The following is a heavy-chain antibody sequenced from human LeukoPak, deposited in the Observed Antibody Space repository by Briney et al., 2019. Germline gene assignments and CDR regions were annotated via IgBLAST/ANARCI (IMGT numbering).Heavy chain of an antibody. J-gene: IGHJ5*02. CDR3: ARDGNYYDSSGYYYVYNWFDP. Sequence: GGSLRLSCAASGFTFSDYYMSWIRQAPGKGLEWVSYISSSGSTIYYADSVKGRFTISRDNAKNSLYLQMNSLRAEDTAVYYCARDGNYYDSSGYYYVYNWFDPWGQGTLVTVSS. D-gene: IGHD3-22*01. CDR1: GFTFSDYY. CDR2: ISSSGSTI. V-gene: IGHV3-11*01.